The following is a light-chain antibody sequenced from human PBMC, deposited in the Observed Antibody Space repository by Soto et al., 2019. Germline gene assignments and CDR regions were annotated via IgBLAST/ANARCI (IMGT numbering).Light chain of an antibody. Sequence: DIVMTQSPLSLPVTPGEPATVSCRSSQSLLDSDDGKIYLDWFLQRPGQSPQLLIYTLSHRASGVPDRFSGSGSGTDFTLTISGLEIDDFAIYYCQQRYSWLRAFGQGTKVDIK. J-gene: IGKJ1*01. CDR1: QSLLDSDDGKIY. V-gene: IGKV2-40*01. CDR3: QQRYSWLRA. CDR2: TLS.